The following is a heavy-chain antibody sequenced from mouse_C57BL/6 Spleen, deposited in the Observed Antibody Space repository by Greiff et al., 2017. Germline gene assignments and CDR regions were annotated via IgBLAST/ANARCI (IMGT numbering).Heavy chain of an antibody. CDR1: GFTFSDYY. CDR3: ARSPMDY. V-gene: IGHV5-16*01. J-gene: IGHJ4*01. D-gene: IGHD6-2*01. Sequence: VILVEPEGGLVQPGSSMKFSCTASGFTFSDYYMAWVRQVPEKGLEWVANIHYNGSSTYYLDSLKSRFIISIDNARSMLYLQMSRLKSEDTATYYGARSPMDYWGQGTSGTVSS. CDR2: IHYNGSST.